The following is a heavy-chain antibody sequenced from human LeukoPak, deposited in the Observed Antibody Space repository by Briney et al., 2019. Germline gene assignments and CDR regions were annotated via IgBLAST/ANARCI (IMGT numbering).Heavy chain of an antibody. J-gene: IGHJ4*02. Sequence: SETLSLTCTVSGGSIRSYYWSWIRRPPGKGLEWIGYMYYSGSTNYNPALKSRVTISVDTSKNQFSLRLSSVTAADTAVYYCARVRALSYYDSSGDLFYFDYWGQGTLVTVSS. V-gene: IGHV4-59*01. CDR1: GGSIRSYY. D-gene: IGHD3-22*01. CDR2: MYYSGST. CDR3: ARVRALSYYDSSGDLFYFDY.